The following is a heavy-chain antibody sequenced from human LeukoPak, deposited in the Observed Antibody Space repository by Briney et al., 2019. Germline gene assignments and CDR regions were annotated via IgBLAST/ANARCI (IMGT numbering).Heavy chain of an antibody. D-gene: IGHD5-24*01. CDR2: VNRDESRK. CDR3: ARDNRDGYNYGMDV. J-gene: IGHJ6*02. CDR1: GFTFNNYW. Sequence: GGSLRLSCVGSGFTFNNYWMTWVRQAPGQGLEWVANVNRDESRKNHADSVKGRFTVSRDNARNSLYLQMNSLRAEDTAVYYCARDNRDGYNYGMDVWGQGTTVTVSS. V-gene: IGHV3-7*03.